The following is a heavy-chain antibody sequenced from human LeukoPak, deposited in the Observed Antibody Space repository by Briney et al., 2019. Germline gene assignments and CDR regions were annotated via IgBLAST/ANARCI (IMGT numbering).Heavy chain of an antibody. J-gene: IGHJ4*02. Sequence: SETLSLTCAVYGGSFSGYYWSWIRQPPGKGLEWIGEINHSGGTNYNPSLKSRVTISVDTSKNQFSLKLSSVTAADTAVYYCARATGITMIVVVTYFDYWGQGTLVTVSS. V-gene: IGHV4-34*01. D-gene: IGHD3-22*01. CDR2: INHSGGT. CDR1: GGSFSGYY. CDR3: ARATGITMIVVVTYFDY.